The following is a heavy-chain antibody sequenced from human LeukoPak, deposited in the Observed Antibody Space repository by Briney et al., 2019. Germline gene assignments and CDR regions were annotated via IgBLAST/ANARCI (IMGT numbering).Heavy chain of an antibody. CDR2: IYTSGST. J-gene: IGHJ6*03. D-gene: IGHD6-6*01. Sequence: PSETLSLTCTVSGGSISSYYWSWIRQPAGKGLEWIGRIYTSGSTNYNPSLKSRVTMSVDTSKNQFSLKLSSVTAADTAVYYCARLGGSSSPYYYYYMDVWGKGTTVTVSS. V-gene: IGHV4-4*07. CDR3: ARLGGSSSPYYYYYMDV. CDR1: GGSISSYY.